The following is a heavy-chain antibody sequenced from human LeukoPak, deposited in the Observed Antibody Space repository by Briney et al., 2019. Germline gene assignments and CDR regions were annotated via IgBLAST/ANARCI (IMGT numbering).Heavy chain of an antibody. D-gene: IGHD6-13*01. Sequence: GGTLRLSCAASGFTFSNYGLSWVRQAPGKGLEWVSAISGSGGSTYYADSVKGRFTISRDNSKNTLYLQMNSLRAEDTAVYYCAKDLTWIRYSSTPDYWGQGTLVTVSS. CDR2: ISGSGGST. CDR1: GFTFSNYG. J-gene: IGHJ4*02. V-gene: IGHV3-23*01. CDR3: AKDLTWIRYSSTPDY.